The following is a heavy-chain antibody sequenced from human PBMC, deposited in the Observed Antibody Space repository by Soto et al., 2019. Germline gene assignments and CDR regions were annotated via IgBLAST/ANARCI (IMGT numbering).Heavy chain of an antibody. Sequence: PGGSLRLSSEGSGLKVSSHAMTWIRQAPGKGPEWVSTVTADGGTYYADSVKGRFAMSRDTSENTLYLQMNSLGAEDTAAYYCAPHVSCSGGSCQYDAFAIRGQGTMVTVSS. CDR3: APHVSCSGGSCQYDAFAI. J-gene: IGHJ3*02. CDR2: VTADGGT. D-gene: IGHD2-15*01. CDR1: GLKVSSHA. V-gene: IGHV3-23*01.